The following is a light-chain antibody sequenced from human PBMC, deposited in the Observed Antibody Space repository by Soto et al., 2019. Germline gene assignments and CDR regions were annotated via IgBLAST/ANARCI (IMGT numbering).Light chain of an antibody. V-gene: IGKV3-20*01. Sequence: NVLTQSPDTRSLSPGERATLSCRAGQSVVNNYLAWYQQKPGQAPRLLMYRASTRATGIADRFSGSGSGTDFTLTISRLEPEDFAVYYCQHYGSTVITFGQGTRLEMK. J-gene: IGKJ5*01. CDR1: QSVVNNY. CDR3: QHYGSTVIT. CDR2: RAS.